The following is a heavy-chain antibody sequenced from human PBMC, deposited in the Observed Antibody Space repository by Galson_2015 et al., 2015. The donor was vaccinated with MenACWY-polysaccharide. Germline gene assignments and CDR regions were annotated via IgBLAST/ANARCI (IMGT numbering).Heavy chain of an antibody. D-gene: IGHD5-24*01. V-gene: IGHV3-7*04. CDR2: IRQDGFEK. Sequence: SLRLSCATSGFIFTNHWMSWVRQAPGKGLEWVANIRQDGFEKYHVDSVRGRFTISRDIAKNSLFLQMNSLGVEDTAIYYCAKDFHNYGMDVWGHGTTVIVSS. CDR1: GFIFTNHW. CDR3: AKDFHNYGMDV. J-gene: IGHJ6*02.